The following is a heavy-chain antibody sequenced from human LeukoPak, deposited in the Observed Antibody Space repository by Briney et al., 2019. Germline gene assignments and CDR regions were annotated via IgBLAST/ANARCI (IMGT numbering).Heavy chain of an antibody. Sequence: ASVKVSCKASGYTFTGYYMHWVRQAPGQGLEWMAWINPNSGGTYYAQNFHDRITMTRDTSISTAYMELSRLRSDDTAIYYCARANALYCSSTSCLFDYWGQGTLVAVSS. J-gene: IGHJ4*02. CDR1: GYTFTGYY. CDR3: ARANALYCSSTSCLFDY. CDR2: INPNSGGT. D-gene: IGHD2-2*01. V-gene: IGHV1-2*02.